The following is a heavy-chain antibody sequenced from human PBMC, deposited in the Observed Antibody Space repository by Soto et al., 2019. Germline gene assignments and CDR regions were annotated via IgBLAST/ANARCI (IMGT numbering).Heavy chain of an antibody. Sequence: GGSLRLSCAASGFTFSSYGMHWVRQAPGKGLEWVAVIWYDGSNKYYADSVKGRFTISRDNSKNTLYLQMNSLRAEDTAVYYCARDKDGGSGLDAFDIWGQGTMVTVSS. V-gene: IGHV3-33*01. CDR3: ARDKDGGSGLDAFDI. J-gene: IGHJ3*02. CDR2: IWYDGSNK. CDR1: GFTFSSYG. D-gene: IGHD2-15*01.